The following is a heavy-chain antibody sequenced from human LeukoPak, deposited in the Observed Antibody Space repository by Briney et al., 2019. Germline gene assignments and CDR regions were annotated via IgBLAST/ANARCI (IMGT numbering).Heavy chain of an antibody. CDR1: GFTFSSYA. CDR3: AKDPYDILAGYGNWFDP. V-gene: IGHV3-23*01. J-gene: IGHJ5*02. Sequence: GSLRLSCAASGFTFSSYAMSWVRQAPGKGLEWVSAISGSGGSTYYADSVKGRFTISRDNSKNTLYLQMNSLRAEDTAVYYCAKDPYDILAGYGNWFDPWGQGTLVTVSS. CDR2: ISGSGGST. D-gene: IGHD3-9*01.